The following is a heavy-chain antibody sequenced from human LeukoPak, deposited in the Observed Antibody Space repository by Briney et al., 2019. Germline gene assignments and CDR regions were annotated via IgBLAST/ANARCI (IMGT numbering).Heavy chain of an antibody. V-gene: IGHV4-39*07. Sequence: MSSETLSLTCTVSGVSISSTYYWCWVRQPPGKGLEWIGSIYYSGKTYYNTSLKSRLIISVDTSKNQFSLKLSSVTAADTAVYYCARLDVTRGLNYFDYWGQGTLVTVSS. CDR3: ARLDVTRGLNYFDY. J-gene: IGHJ4*02. CDR2: IYYSGKT. CDR1: GVSISSTYY. D-gene: IGHD4/OR15-4a*01.